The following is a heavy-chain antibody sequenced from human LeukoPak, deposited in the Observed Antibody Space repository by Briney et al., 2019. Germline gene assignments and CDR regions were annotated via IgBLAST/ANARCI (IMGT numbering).Heavy chain of an antibody. CDR2: IYTSGST. J-gene: IGHJ6*03. V-gene: IGHV4-61*02. Sequence: PSETLSLTCTVSGGSISSGSYYWSWIRQPAGKGLEWIGRIYTSGSTNYNPSLKSRVTISVDTSRNQFSLKLSSVTAADTAVYYCARESSPLRYFDWSKSMDVWGKGTTVTVSS. CDR1: GGSISSGSYY. D-gene: IGHD3-9*01. CDR3: ARESSPLRYFDWSKSMDV.